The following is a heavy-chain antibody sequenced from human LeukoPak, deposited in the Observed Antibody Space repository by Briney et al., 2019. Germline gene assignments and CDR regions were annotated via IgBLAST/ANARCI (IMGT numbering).Heavy chain of an antibody. CDR1: GYTFNIYD. Sequence: ASVKVSCKTSGYTFNIYDINWVRQVTGQGLEWMGWMNPNTGNAGYPQKFQSRVTMTRNTSISTAYLELSSLRSEDTAVYYCARGVRRARTEDYESSGYFSSDYWGQGTLVTVSS. V-gene: IGHV1-8*01. CDR3: ARGVRRARTEDYESSGYFSSDY. J-gene: IGHJ4*02. D-gene: IGHD3-22*01. CDR2: MNPNTGNA.